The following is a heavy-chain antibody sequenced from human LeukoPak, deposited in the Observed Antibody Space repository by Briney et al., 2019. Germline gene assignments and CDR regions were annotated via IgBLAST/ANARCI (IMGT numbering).Heavy chain of an antibody. CDR3: ARVYGSSWYISLHYYGMDV. Sequence: ASVKVSCKASGYTFTSYDINWVRQATGQGLEWMGWMNPNSGNTGYAQKFQGRVTMTRNTSISTAYMELSSLRSEDTAVYYCARVYGSSWYISLHYYGMDVWGQGTTVTVSS. CDR1: GYTFTSYD. D-gene: IGHD6-13*01. V-gene: IGHV1-8*01. J-gene: IGHJ6*02. CDR2: MNPNSGNT.